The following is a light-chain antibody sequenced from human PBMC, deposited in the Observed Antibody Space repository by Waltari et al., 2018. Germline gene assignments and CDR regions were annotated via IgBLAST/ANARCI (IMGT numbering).Light chain of an antibody. CDR3: AAWDDSLNGYV. Sequence: QSVLTQPPSASGAPGQRVTIPCSGSRSNLGSNTVNWYQQLPGTAPKLLIYSNNQRPSGVPDRFSASKSGTSASLAISGLQSEDEADYYCAAWDDSLNGYVFGTGTKVSVL. CDR1: RSNLGSNT. J-gene: IGLJ1*01. CDR2: SNN. V-gene: IGLV1-44*01.